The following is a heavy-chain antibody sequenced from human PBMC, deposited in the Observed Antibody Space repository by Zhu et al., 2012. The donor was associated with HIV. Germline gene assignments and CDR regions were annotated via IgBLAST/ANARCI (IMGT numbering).Heavy chain of an antibody. D-gene: IGHD3-3*01. V-gene: IGHV3-23*01. CDR2: ISASGGSS. CDR3: AKELLRSGAFDI. Sequence: EVQLLESGGGLVQPGGSLRLSCAASGFTFSRFAMRWVRQAPGKGLEWVSGISASGGSSDYAYSVKGRFTISRDNSKNTLYLQVNSLRAEDTAVYYCAKELLRSGAFDIVGPRDTGQRLF. J-gene: IGHJ3*02. CDR1: GFTFSRFA.